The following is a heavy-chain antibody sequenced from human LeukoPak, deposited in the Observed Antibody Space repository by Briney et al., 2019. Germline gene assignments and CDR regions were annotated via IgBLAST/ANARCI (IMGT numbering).Heavy chain of an antibody. Sequence: GGSLRLSCAASGFTFSSYSMNWVRQAPGKGLEWVSSISSSSSYIYYADSVKGRFTISRDSSKNTLYLQMNSLRAEDTAVYYCAKDHRWWELPGHFDYWGQGTLVTVSS. CDR1: GFTFSSYS. D-gene: IGHD1-26*01. J-gene: IGHJ4*02. V-gene: IGHV3-21*04. CDR3: AKDHRWWELPGHFDY. CDR2: ISSSSSYI.